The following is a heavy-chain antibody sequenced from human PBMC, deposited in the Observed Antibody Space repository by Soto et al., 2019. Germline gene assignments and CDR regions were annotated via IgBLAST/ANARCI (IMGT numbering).Heavy chain of an antibody. Sequence: QVQLVESGGGVVHPGRSLRLSCAASGFNFSNYGMQWVRQAPGKGLEWGAHIWYDGSNKYYADSVKGRFTISRDNSKNTLYLQMDSLRPADTPVYYCASASGATVSWGQGTLVSV. D-gene: IGHD3-10*01. J-gene: IGHJ5*02. CDR1: GFNFSNYG. CDR3: ASASGATVS. CDR2: IWYDGSNK. V-gene: IGHV3-33*01.